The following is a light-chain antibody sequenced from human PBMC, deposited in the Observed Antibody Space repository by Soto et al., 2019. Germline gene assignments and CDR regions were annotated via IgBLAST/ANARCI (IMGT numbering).Light chain of an antibody. J-gene: IGKJ1*01. CDR1: QSINTY. CDR2: DAS. V-gene: IGKV3-20*01. Sequence: ENVLTQSPATLSLSPGEGATLSCRASQSINTYLAWYQQKPGQAPRLLIYDASKRATGIPARFSGSGSGTDFTLTISRLEPEDFAVYYCQQYGSSPRTFGQGTKVDIK. CDR3: QQYGSSPRT.